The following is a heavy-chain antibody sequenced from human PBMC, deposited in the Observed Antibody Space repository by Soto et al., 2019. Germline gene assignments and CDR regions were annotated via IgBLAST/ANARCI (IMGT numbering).Heavy chain of an antibody. D-gene: IGHD3-3*01. CDR1: GYTFTSYY. Sequence: ASVKVSCKASGYTFTSYYVHWVRQAPGQGLEWMGWINPNTGGTNYAQKFQGWVTMTRDTSISTAYMELSRLRSEDTAVYYCAADPTTYYDFWSGYQGERYFDYWGQGTLVTVSS. CDR2: INPNTGGT. J-gene: IGHJ4*02. V-gene: IGHV1-2*04. CDR3: AADPTTYYDFWSGYQGERYFDY.